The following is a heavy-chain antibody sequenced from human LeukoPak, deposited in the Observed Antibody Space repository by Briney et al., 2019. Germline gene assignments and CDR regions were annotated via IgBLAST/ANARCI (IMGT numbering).Heavy chain of an antibody. CDR2: IYPGDSDT. CDR1: GYSFPSYW. J-gene: IGHJ4*02. Sequence: GESLKISCKASGYSFPSYWIGWVRQMPGKGLEWMGIIYPGDSDTKYSPSFQGQVTISADKSIGTAYLHWSSLKASDTAMYYCARRGYSYGDFDYCGQGTLVTVSS. D-gene: IGHD5-18*01. V-gene: IGHV5-51*01. CDR3: ARRGYSYGDFDY.